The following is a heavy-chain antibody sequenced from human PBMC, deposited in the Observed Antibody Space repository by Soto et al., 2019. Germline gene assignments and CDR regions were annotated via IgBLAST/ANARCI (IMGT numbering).Heavy chain of an antibody. D-gene: IGHD3-16*02. CDR2: IIPILGIA. V-gene: IGHV1-69*04. Sequence: SVKVSCKASGGTFSSYTISWVRQAPGQGLEWMGRIIPILGIANYAQKFQGRVTITADKSTSTAYMELSSLRSEDTAVYYCAKDRQTNLGELSALFDYWGQGTLVTVSS. CDR1: GGTFSSYT. J-gene: IGHJ4*02. CDR3: AKDRQTNLGELSALFDY.